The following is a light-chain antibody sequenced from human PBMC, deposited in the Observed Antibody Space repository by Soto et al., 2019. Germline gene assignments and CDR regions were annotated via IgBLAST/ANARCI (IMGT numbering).Light chain of an antibody. V-gene: IGKV1-39*01. Sequence: DIQMTQSPSSLSASVGDRVTITCRASQSISSYLNWYQQKPGKAPKLLIYAASSLQSGVPSRFSGSGSGTDFTLTISSPQPEDFATYYCQQSYSTPPGSPPALTFGGGTKVEIK. CDR2: AAS. CDR1: QSISSY. J-gene: IGKJ4*01. CDR3: QQSYSTPPGSPPALT.